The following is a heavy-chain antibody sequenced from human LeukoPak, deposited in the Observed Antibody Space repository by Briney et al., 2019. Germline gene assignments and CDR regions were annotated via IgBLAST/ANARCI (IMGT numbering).Heavy chain of an antibody. J-gene: IGHJ3*02. D-gene: IGHD3-10*01. Sequence: SETLSLTCTVSGGSISSYYWSWIRQPPGKGLEWIGYIYYSGSTNYNPSLKSRVTISVDTSKNQFSLKLSSVTAADTAVYYCARDKAITMVRGHAFDIWGQGTMVTVSS. CDR3: ARDKAITMVRGHAFDI. V-gene: IGHV4-59*01. CDR2: IYYSGST. CDR1: GGSISSYY.